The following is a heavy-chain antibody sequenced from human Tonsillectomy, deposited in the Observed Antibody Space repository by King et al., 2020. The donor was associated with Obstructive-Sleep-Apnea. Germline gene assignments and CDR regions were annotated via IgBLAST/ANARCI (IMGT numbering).Heavy chain of an antibody. CDR3: ARSHEGYCSGGSCYGPNNWFDP. CDR2: IDPSDSYT. J-gene: IGHJ5*02. V-gene: IGHV5-10-1*01. CDR1: GYSFTSYW. D-gene: IGHD2-15*01. Sequence: QLVQSGAEVKKPGASLRISCKGSGYSFTSYWIRWVRQMPGKGLEWMGRIDPSDSYTNYSPSFQGHVTISADKSISTAYLQWSSLKASDTAMYYCARSHEGYCSGGSCYGPNNWFDPWGQGTLVTVSS.